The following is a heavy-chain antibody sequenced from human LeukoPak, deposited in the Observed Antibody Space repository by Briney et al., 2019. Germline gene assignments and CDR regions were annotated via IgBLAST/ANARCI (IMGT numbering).Heavy chain of an antibody. CDR1: GGSISSSNYY. Sequence: SETLSLTCTVSGGSISSSNYYWGWIRQPPGKGLEWSGSMYYSGNTDYNPSLKSRVTISVDTSKNQFSLKVNSVTAADPAVYYCARTLGWASSRYPFDGWGQGTLVTVSS. J-gene: IGHJ4*02. V-gene: IGHV4-39*01. CDR2: MYYSGNT. D-gene: IGHD3-16*02. CDR3: ARTLGWASSRYPFDG.